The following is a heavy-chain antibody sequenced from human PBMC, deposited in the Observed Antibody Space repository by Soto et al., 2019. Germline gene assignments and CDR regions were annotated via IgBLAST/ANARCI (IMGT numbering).Heavy chain of an antibody. CDR3: AKSMYNWNDGFFDY. CDR2: ISYDGINK. D-gene: IGHD1-1*01. CDR1: GFTFSSYG. J-gene: IGHJ4*02. V-gene: IGHV3-30*18. Sequence: QVQLVESGAGVVQPGRSLRLSCAASGFTFSSYGMHWVRQAPGKGLEWVAIISYDGINKYYANSVKGRFTISRDNSKNTLYLQMKSLRAEDTAVYYCAKSMYNWNDGFFDYWGQGTLVTVSS.